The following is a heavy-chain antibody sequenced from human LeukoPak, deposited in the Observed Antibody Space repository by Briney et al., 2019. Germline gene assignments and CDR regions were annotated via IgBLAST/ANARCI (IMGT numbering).Heavy chain of an antibody. Sequence: SETLSLTCTVSGGSISSSSYYWGWIRQPPGKGLEWIGSIYYSGSTYYNPSLKSRVTISVDTSKNQFSLKLSSVTAADTAVYYCARNGGSYNILEPSFDYWGQGTLVTVSS. V-gene: IGHV4-39*07. CDR1: GGSISSSSYY. J-gene: IGHJ4*02. CDR3: ARNGGSYNILEPSFDY. CDR2: IYYSGST. D-gene: IGHD1-26*01.